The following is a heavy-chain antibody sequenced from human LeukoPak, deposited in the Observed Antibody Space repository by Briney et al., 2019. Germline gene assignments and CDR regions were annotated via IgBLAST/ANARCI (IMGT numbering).Heavy chain of an antibody. CDR1: GFTFDDYA. CDR2: ISWNSGSI. Sequence: GGSLRLSCAASGFTFDDYAMHWVRQAPGKGLEWVSGISWNSGSIGYADSVKGRFTISRDNAKNSLYLQMNSLGAEDTAVYYCAKDDDWGRYKHWGQGTLVTVSS. CDR3: AKDDDWGRYKH. J-gene: IGHJ1*01. D-gene: IGHD3-16*01. V-gene: IGHV3-9*01.